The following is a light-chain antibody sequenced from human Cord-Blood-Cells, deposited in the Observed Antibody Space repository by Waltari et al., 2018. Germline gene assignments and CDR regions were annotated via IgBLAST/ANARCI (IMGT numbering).Light chain of an antibody. J-gene: IGKJ2*01. CDR1: QSLLHSNGYNY. V-gene: IGKV2-28*01. Sequence: DIVMTQSPLSRPVTPGEPASISYRSSQSLLHSNGYNYLDWYLQKPGQSPQLLIYLGSNRASGVPDRFSGSGSGTDFTLKISRVVAEDVGVYYCMQALQTPYSFGQGTKLEIK. CDR2: LGS. CDR3: MQALQTPYS.